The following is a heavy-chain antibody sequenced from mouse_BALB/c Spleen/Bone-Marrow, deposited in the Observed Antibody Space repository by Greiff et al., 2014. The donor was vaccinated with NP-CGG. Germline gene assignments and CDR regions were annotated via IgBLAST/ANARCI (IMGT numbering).Heavy chain of an antibody. CDR2: IYPGNNDA. V-gene: IGHV1-5*01. CDR3: ARNWDWVFAY. CDR1: GYTFTNYW. J-gene: IGHJ3*01. D-gene: IGHD4-1*01. Sequence: EVHLVESGTVLARPGASLRMSCKASGYTFTNYWINWIKQRPGQGLEWIGAIYPGNNDAKYTQKFEAKAKLTAVTSTSTADMELSSLTNEDSAVYYCARNWDWVFAYWGQGTLVTVSA.